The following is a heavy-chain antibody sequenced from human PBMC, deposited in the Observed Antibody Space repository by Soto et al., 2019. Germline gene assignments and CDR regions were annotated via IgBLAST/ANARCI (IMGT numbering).Heavy chain of an antibody. J-gene: IGHJ5*02. CDR2: IYTSGST. CDR3: ARVSGVVRGVIAHNWFDP. Sequence: PSETLSLTCTVSGGSISSYYWSWIRQPAGKGLEWIGRIYTSGSTNYNPSLKSRVTMSVDTSKNQFSLKLSSVTAADTAVYYCARVSGVVRGVIAHNWFDPWCQGTLVTVFS. V-gene: IGHV4-4*07. CDR1: GGSISSYY. D-gene: IGHD3-10*01.